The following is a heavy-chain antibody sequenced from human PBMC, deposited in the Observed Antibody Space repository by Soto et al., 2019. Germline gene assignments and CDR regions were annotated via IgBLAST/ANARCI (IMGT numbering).Heavy chain of an antibody. Sequence: ASVKVSCKASGGTFSSYAISWVRQAPGQGLEWMGGIIPIFGTANYAQKFQGRVTITADESTSTAYMELSSLRSEDTAVYYCARVIGYDSSAGALDYWGQGTLVTVSS. D-gene: IGHD3-22*01. CDR3: ARVIGYDSSAGALDY. CDR2: IIPIFGTA. CDR1: GGTFSSYA. J-gene: IGHJ4*02. V-gene: IGHV1-69*13.